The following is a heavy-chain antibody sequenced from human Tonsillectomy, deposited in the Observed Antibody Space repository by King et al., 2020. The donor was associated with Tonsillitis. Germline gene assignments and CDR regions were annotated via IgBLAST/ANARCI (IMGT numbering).Heavy chain of an antibody. CDR1: GDSISDYY. J-gene: IGHJ4*02. V-gene: IGHV4-59*01. CDR3: ARTFYASGSFPGCFDY. D-gene: IGHD3-10*01. CDR2: VSYSGST. Sequence: VQLQESGPGLVKPSETLSLTCTVSGDSISDYYWSWIRQPPGKGLEGIGYVSYSGSTNYNPSLKSRVTISVDTSKNQSSLRLSSVTAADTAVYYCARTFYASGSFPGCFDYWGQGTLVTVSS.